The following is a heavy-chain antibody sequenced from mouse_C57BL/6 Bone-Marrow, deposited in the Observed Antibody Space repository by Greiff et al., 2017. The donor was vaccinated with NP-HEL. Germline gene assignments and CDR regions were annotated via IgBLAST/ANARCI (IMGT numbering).Heavy chain of an antibody. D-gene: IGHD2-5*01. CDR1: GFTFSDYG. V-gene: IGHV5-17*01. J-gene: IGHJ2*01. Sequence: EVKLQESGGGLVKPGGSLKLSCAASGFTFSDYGMHWVRQAPEKGLEWVAYISSGSSTIYYADTVKGRFTISRYNAKNTLFLQMTSLRSEDTAMYYCARYSNYFDYWGQGTTLTVSS. CDR3: ARYSNYFDY. CDR2: ISSGSSTI.